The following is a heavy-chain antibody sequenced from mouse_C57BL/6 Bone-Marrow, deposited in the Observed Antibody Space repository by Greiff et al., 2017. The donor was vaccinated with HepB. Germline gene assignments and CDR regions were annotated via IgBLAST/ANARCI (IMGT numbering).Heavy chain of an antibody. V-gene: IGHV1-81*01. CDR1: GYTFTSYG. J-gene: IGHJ3*01. D-gene: IGHD1-1*01. CDR2: IYPRSGNT. CDR3: ARDYYGSSYVAWFPY. Sequence: QVQLQQSGAELARPGASVKLSCKASGYTFTSYGISWVKQRTGQGLEWIGEIYPRSGNTYYNEKFKGKATLTADKSSSTAYMELRSLTSEDSAVYFCARDYYGSSYVAWFPYWGQGTLVTVSA.